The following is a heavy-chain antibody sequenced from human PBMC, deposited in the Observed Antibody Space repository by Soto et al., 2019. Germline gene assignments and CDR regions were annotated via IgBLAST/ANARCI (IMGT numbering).Heavy chain of an antibody. CDR1: GFTFSSYG. CDR2: IWYDGSNK. Sequence: GESLKISCAASGFTFSSYGMHWVRQAPGKGLEWVAVIWYDGSNKYYADSVKGRFTISRDNSKNTLYLQMNSLRAEDTAVYYCAGAQQAYYYYGMDVWGQGTTVTVSS. CDR3: AGAQQAYYYYGMDV. V-gene: IGHV3-33*01. D-gene: IGHD6-13*01. J-gene: IGHJ6*02.